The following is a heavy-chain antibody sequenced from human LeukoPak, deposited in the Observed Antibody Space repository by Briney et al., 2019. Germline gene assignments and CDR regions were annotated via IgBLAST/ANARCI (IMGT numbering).Heavy chain of an antibody. CDR3: ARGNDDILTGFYSDY. J-gene: IGHJ4*02. V-gene: IGHV1-2*02. CDR2: INPNSGGT. Sequence: ASVKVSCKASGYTFTGYYMHRVRQAPGQGLEWMGWINPNSGGTNYAQKFQGRVTMTRDTSISTAYMELSRLRSDDTAVYYCARGNDDILTGFYSDYWGQGTLVTVSS. CDR1: GYTFTGYY. D-gene: IGHD3-9*01.